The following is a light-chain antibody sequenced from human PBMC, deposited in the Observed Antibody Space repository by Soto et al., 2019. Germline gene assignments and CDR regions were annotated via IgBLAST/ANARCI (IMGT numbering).Light chain of an antibody. CDR1: SSDVGGYNH. Sequence: QSVLTQPASVSGSPGQSITIACTGTSSDVGGYNHVSWYQQHPGKAPKLMIYEVSNRPSGVSNRFSGSNSGNTASLTISGLQAEDEADYYCSSFTSTTTLVFGGGTKVTVL. CDR2: EVS. CDR3: SSFTSTTTLV. J-gene: IGLJ3*02. V-gene: IGLV2-14*01.